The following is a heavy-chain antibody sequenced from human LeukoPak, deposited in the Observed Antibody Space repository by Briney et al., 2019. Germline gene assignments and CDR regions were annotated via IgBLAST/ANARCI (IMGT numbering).Heavy chain of an antibody. D-gene: IGHD3-10*01. CDR2: ISGSGAST. CDR1: GFTFSSYA. CDR3: AKDWGNGAGGIIIVDY. V-gene: IGHV3-23*01. Sequence: GGSLRLSCAASGFTFSSYAMSWVRQAPGKGLEWVSIISGSGASTSYADSVKGRFTISRDNSKNTLYLQMNSLRAEDTAVYYCAKDWGNGAGGIIIVDYWGQRTLVTVSS. J-gene: IGHJ4*02.